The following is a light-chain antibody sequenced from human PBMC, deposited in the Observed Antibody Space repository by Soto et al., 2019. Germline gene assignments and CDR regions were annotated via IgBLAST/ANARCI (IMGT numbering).Light chain of an antibody. V-gene: IGKV4-1*01. CDR3: QQYYGTPLT. J-gene: IGKJ2*01. Sequence: DIVMTQSPDSLAVSLGERATINCKSSRSILYSSNNKNYLAWYQQKPRQPPKLLIYWASTRESGVPDRFSGSGSGTDFTLTISSLQAGDVAVYFCQQYYGTPLTFGQGTKLEIK. CDR1: RSILYSSNNKNY. CDR2: WAS.